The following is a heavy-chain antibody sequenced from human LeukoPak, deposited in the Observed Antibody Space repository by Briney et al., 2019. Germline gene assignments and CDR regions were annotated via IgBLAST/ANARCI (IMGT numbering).Heavy chain of an antibody. V-gene: IGHV3-30*14. CDR3: ARRAYSGSFDY. Sequence: PGGSLRLSCAASGFTFSSYAMHWVRPAPGQGLEWVAVISYDGSNKYYADSVKGRFTISRDNSKNTLYLQMNSLRAEDTAVYYCARRAYSGSFDYWGQGTLVTVSS. CDR2: ISYDGSNK. J-gene: IGHJ4*02. D-gene: IGHD1-26*01. CDR1: GFTFSSYA.